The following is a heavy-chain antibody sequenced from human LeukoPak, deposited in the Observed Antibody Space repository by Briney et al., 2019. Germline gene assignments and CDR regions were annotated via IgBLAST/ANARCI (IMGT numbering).Heavy chain of an antibody. J-gene: IGHJ4*02. CDR2: INPNSGGT. D-gene: IGHD1-1*01. V-gene: IGHV1-2*02. Sequence: ASVKASCKASGYTLTGYYMHWVRQAPGQGLEWMGWINPNSGGTNYAQKFQGRVTMTRDTSISTAYMELSRLRSDDTAVYYCAREGVDWNHSVYYFDYWGQGTLVTVSS. CDR1: GYTLTGYY. CDR3: AREGVDWNHSVYYFDY.